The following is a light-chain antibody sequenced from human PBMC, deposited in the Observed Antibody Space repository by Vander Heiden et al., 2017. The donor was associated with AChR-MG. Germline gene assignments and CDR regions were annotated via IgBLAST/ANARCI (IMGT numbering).Light chain of an antibody. CDR2: EVS. CDR1: SSDVGGYNY. Sequence: QSALPQPASVSVSPGQSITISCTGTSSDVGGYNYVPWYQQHPGKAPKLMIYEVSNRPSGVSNRFSGSKSGNTASLTISGLQAEDEADYDCSSYTSSSTLVVFGGGTKLTVL. V-gene: IGLV2-14*01. CDR3: SSYTSSSTLVV. J-gene: IGLJ2*01.